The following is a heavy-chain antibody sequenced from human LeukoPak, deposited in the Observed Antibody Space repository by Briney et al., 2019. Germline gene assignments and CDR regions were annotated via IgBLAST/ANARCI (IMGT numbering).Heavy chain of an antibody. V-gene: IGHV3-23*01. CDR1: GFTSSSYA. CDR3: AKDGVGYSGYSVKYDY. D-gene: IGHD5-12*01. J-gene: IGHJ4*02. CDR2: ISGSGGST. Sequence: GGSLRLSCAASGFTSSSYAMSWVRQAPGKGLECVSAISGSGGSTYYADSVKGRFTISRDNSKNTLYLQMNSLRAEDTAVYYCAKDGVGYSGYSVKYDYWGQGTLVTVSS.